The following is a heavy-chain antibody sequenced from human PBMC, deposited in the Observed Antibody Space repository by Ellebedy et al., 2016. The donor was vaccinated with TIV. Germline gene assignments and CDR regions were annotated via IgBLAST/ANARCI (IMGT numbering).Heavy chain of an antibody. V-gene: IGHV5-51*01. CDR3: ARPDTTMVYGMDV. Sequence: ASVKVSCKGSGYSFTSYWIGWVRQMPGKGLEWMGIIYPGDSDTRYSPSFQGQVTIPADKSISTAYLQWSSLKASDTAMYYCARPDTTMVYGMDVWGQGTTVTVSS. CDR1: GYSFTSYW. CDR2: IYPGDSDT. J-gene: IGHJ6*02. D-gene: IGHD5-18*01.